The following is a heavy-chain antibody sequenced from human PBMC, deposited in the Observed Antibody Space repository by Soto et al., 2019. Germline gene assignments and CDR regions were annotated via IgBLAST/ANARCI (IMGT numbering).Heavy chain of an antibody. CDR3: ARGGEYDPFVY. D-gene: IGHD3-16*01. CDR1: GYTFTNYA. V-gene: IGHV1-3*01. Sequence: QVRLVQSGAEVKKPGASVKVSCKASGYTFTNYAMHWVRQAPGQRLEWIGWINAGNGITKYSQKFQDRVTITRDTSASTAYMVLSSLRSEDTGVYSCARGGEYDPFVYWGQGTLVTVSS. CDR2: INAGNGIT. J-gene: IGHJ4*02.